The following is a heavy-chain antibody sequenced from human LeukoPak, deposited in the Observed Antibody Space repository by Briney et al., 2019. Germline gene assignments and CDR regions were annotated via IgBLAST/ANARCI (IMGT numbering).Heavy chain of an antibody. Sequence: GGSLRLSCAASGFTVSSNYMSWVRQAPGKGLEWVSVIYSGGSTYYADSVKGRFTISRDNSKNTLYLQMNSLRAEDMAVYYCAREGDYYYYGMDVWGQGTLVTVSS. J-gene: IGHJ6*02. CDR3: AREGDYYYYGMDV. CDR2: IYSGGST. CDR1: GFTVSSNY. D-gene: IGHD3-16*01. V-gene: IGHV3-66*01.